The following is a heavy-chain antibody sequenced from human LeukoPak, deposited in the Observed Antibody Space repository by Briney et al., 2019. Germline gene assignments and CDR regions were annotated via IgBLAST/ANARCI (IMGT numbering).Heavy chain of an antibody. CDR3: ARDYYDSSGYYYADAFDI. D-gene: IGHD3-22*01. CDR2: IYYSGST. J-gene: IGHJ3*02. CDR1: GGSISSSSYY. V-gene: IGHV4-39*07. Sequence: SETLSLTCTVSGGSISSSSYYWGWIRQPPGKGLEWIGSIYYSGSTYYNPSLKSRVTISVDTSKNQFSLELSSVTAADTAVYYRARDYYDSSGYYYADAFDIWGQGTMVTVSS.